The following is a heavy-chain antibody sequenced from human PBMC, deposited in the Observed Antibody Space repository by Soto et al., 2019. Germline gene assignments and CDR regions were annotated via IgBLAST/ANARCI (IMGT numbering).Heavy chain of an antibody. V-gene: IGHV3-23*01. J-gene: IGHJ6*02. Sequence: PGGSLRLSCAASGFTFSSYAMSWVRQAPGKGLERVSAISGSNSSTYYAENVKGRFTISRDNFKNSLYLQMNSLRDEDTAVYYCARPEYSSSSYGMDVWGQGTTVTVSS. CDR1: GFTFSSYA. CDR3: ARPEYSSSSYGMDV. D-gene: IGHD6-6*01. CDR2: ISGSNSST.